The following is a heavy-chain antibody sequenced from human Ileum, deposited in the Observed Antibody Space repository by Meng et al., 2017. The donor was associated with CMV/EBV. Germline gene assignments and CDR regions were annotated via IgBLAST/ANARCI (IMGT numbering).Heavy chain of an antibody. CDR3: AREAFSGGYDDGFDP. Sequence: SGFTFSNYGMHWVRQAPGKGLEWVAVISDDGSNKYYADSVRGRFTISRDNPKNTVYLQVNSLRAEDTAVYYCAREAFSGGYDDGFDPWGQGTLVTVSS. D-gene: IGHD5-12*01. CDR1: GFTFSNYG. J-gene: IGHJ5*02. CDR2: ISDDGSNK. V-gene: IGHV3-30*04.